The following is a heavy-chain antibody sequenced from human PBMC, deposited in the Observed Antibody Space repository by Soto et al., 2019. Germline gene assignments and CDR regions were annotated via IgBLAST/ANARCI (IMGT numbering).Heavy chain of an antibody. CDR1: GGSISSYY. Sequence: PSETLSLTCTVPGGSISSYYWSWIRQPPGKGLEWIGYIYYSGSTNYNPSLKSRVTISVDTSKNQLSLKLSSVTAADTAVYYCARVGAKSPDYWGQGTLVTVS. CDR2: IYYSGST. D-gene: IGHD1-26*01. V-gene: IGHV4-59*01. CDR3: ARVGAKSPDY. J-gene: IGHJ4*02.